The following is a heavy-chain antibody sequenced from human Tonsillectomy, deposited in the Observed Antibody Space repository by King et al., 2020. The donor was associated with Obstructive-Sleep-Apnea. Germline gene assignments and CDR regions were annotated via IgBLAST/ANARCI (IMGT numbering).Heavy chain of an antibody. D-gene: IGHD3-22*01. V-gene: IGHV3-30-3*01. CDR2: ISYDGSNK. Sequence: VQLVESGGGVVQPGRSLRLSCAASGFTFSSYAMHWVRQAPGKGLEWVAVISYDGSNKYYADSVKGRFTISRDNCKNTLYLQMNSLRAEDTAVYYCARDSHPVTMIVLVAPLDYWGQGTLVTVSS. CDR1: GFTFSSYA. J-gene: IGHJ4*02. CDR3: ARDSHPVTMIVLVAPLDY.